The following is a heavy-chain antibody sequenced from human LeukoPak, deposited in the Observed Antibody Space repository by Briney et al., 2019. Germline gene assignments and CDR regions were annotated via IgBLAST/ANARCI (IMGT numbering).Heavy chain of an antibody. CDR1: GFTFSSYS. V-gene: IGHV3-21*01. CDR2: ISSSSSYI. CDR3: ARDYCSGGSCPDNWFDP. Sequence: PGRSLRLSCAASGFTFSSYSMNWVRQAPGKGLEWVSSISSSSSYIYYADSVKGRFTISRDNAKNSLYLQMNSLRAEDTAVYYCARDYCSGGSCPDNWFDPWGQGTLVTVSS. J-gene: IGHJ5*02. D-gene: IGHD2-15*01.